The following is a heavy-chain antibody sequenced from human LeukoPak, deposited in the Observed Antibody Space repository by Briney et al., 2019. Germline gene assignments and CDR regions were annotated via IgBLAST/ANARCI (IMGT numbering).Heavy chain of an antibody. CDR3: VSRADWFDP. Sequence: SQTLSLTCTVSGNSISSGDYYWSWIRQPPGKGLEWIGYIHYSGSSDYNPALKSRVSISVDGSKNQFSLKLTSVTAADTAVYFCVSRADWFDPWGPGTLVTVSS. J-gene: IGHJ5*02. CDR2: IHYSGSS. V-gene: IGHV4-30-4*01. CDR1: GNSISSGDYY.